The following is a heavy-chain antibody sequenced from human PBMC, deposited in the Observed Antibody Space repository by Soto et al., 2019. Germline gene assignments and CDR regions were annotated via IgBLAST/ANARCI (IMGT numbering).Heavy chain of an antibody. CDR3: ERGRRGLRGAFDV. CDR2: ISFNGLSQ. V-gene: IGHV3-30*03. Sequence: QELLVESGGGVVQPGRSLRLSCAASGFTFSSFAMHWVRQAPGKGLEWVSVISFNGLSQFYPDSIRVRFTISRDNSKNSLYRQPVSLRPYDTAVYYCERGRRGLRGAFDVCGQGT. CDR1: GFTFSSFA. D-gene: IGHD5-12*01. J-gene: IGHJ3*01.